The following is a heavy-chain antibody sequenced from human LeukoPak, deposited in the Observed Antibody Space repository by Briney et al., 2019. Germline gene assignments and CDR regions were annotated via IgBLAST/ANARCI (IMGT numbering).Heavy chain of an antibody. V-gene: IGHV3-11*04. D-gene: IGHD6-19*01. CDR1: GFTFSDYY. J-gene: IGHJ6*02. Sequence: GGSLRLSCAASGFTFSDYYMSWIRQAPGKGLEWVSYISSSGSTIYYADSVKGRFTISRGNAKNTLYLQMNSLRAEDTAVYYCARGPYSSGWYPHGMDVWGQGSTVTVSS. CDR3: ARGPYSSGWYPHGMDV. CDR2: ISSSGSTI.